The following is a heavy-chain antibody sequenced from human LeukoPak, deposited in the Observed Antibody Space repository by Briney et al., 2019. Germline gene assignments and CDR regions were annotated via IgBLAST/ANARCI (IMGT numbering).Heavy chain of an antibody. V-gene: IGHV1-18*01. J-gene: IGHJ2*01. Sequence: GASVKVSCKASGYTFTTYGIAWVRQAPGQGLEWMGWISAHNGNTNYAQSLQGRVTMITDTSTNTAYMELRSLRSDDTAVYYCARDGYFDLWGRGTLVTVSS. CDR3: ARDGYFDL. CDR1: GYTFTTYG. CDR2: ISAHNGNT.